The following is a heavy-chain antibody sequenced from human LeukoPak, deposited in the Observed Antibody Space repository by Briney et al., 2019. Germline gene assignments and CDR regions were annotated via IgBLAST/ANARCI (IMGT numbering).Heavy chain of an antibody. CDR2: INPNSGVT. Sequence: ASVKVSCKASGYSFTGYHIHWVRQAPGQGLEWMGWINPNSGVTNYPQKFQGRVTMTRDTSINTAYMDLSSLRSDDTAVYYCARVMGGIPSRSPWFDPWGQGTLVTVSS. CDR1: GYSFTGYH. V-gene: IGHV1-2*02. J-gene: IGHJ5*02. D-gene: IGHD6-13*01. CDR3: ARVMGGIPSRSPWFDP.